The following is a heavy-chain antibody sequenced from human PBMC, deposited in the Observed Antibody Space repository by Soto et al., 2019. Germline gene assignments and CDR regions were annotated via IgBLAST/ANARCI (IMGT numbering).Heavy chain of an antibody. CDR3: ATDFRIAAAGYFDY. J-gene: IGHJ4*02. D-gene: IGHD6-13*01. CDR1: GYTLTELS. V-gene: IGHV1-24*01. Sequence: ASVKVSCKVSGYTLTELSMHWVRQAHGKGLEWMGGFDPEDGETIYAQKFQGRVTMTEDTSTDTAYMELSSLRSEDTAVYDCATDFRIAAAGYFDYWGQGTLVTVSS. CDR2: FDPEDGET.